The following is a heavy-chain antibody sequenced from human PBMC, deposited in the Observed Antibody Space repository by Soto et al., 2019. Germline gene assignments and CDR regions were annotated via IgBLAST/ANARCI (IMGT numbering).Heavy chain of an antibody. J-gene: IGHJ4*02. Sequence: ASVKVSCKGSGYTLTELSMHWLREGPGKGLEWMGGFDPEDGETIYAQKFQGRVTMTEDTSTDTAYMELSSLRSEDTAVYYCATDLPTMVRGVIGYWGQGTLVTVSS. CDR1: GYTLTELS. D-gene: IGHD3-10*01. CDR2: FDPEDGET. CDR3: ATDLPTMVRGVIGY. V-gene: IGHV1-24*01.